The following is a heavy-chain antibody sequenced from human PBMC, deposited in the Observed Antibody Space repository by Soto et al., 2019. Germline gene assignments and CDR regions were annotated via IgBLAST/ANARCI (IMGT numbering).Heavy chain of an antibody. V-gene: IGHV6-1*01. CDR1: GDSVSSNSAA. Sequence: SETLSLTCVISGDSVSSNSAAWNWIRQSPSRGLEWLGRTYYRSKWYNDYAVSVKSRITINPDTSKNQFSLQLNSVTPEDTAVYYCARDLRRGYSNYVENWFDPWGQGTLVTVSS. CDR2: TYYRSKWYN. J-gene: IGHJ5*02. CDR3: ARDLRRGYSNYVENWFDP. D-gene: IGHD4-4*01.